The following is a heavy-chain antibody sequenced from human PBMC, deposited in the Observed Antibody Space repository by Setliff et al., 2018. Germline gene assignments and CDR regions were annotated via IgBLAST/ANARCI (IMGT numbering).Heavy chain of an antibody. D-gene: IGHD3-10*01. Sequence: GESLKISCKGSGYSFTNYWIGWVRQMPGKGLEWMGIIYPGDSDTRYSPSLQGQVTISVDKSISTAYLQWNSLKASDSAIYYCVRDGSSPLDYWGQGTLVTVSS. CDR1: GYSFTNYW. V-gene: IGHV5-51*01. CDR3: VRDGSSPLDY. CDR2: IYPGDSDT. J-gene: IGHJ4*02.